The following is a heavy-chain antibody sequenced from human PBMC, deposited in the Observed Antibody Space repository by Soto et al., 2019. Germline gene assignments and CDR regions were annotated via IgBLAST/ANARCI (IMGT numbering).Heavy chain of an antibody. CDR2: IYYSGST. CDR1: GGSISSSSYY. J-gene: IGHJ4*02. CDR3: ARARYNGYDLPYYFDY. V-gene: IGHV4-39*01. D-gene: IGHD5-12*01. Sequence: SETLSLTCTVSGGSISSSSYYWGWIRQPPGKGLEWIGSIYYSGSTYYNPSLKSRVTISVDTSKNQFSLKLTSVTVADTAVYFCARARYNGYDLPYYFDYWGQGTLVTVS.